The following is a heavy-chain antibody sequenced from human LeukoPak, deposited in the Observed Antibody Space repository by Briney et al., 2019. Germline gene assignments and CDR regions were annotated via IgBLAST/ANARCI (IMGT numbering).Heavy chain of an antibody. J-gene: IGHJ6*03. CDR1: GGSFSGYY. CDR3: ARSSFGSSWNLRGRYYYHMDV. CDR2: INHSGST. Sequence: SETLSLTCAVYGGSFSGYYWLWIRQPPGKGLEWIGEINHSGSTNYNPSLKSRVTISVDTSKNQLSLKLSSVTAADTAVYYCARSSFGSSWNLRGRYYYHMDVWGKGTTVTVSS. V-gene: IGHV4-34*01. D-gene: IGHD6-13*01.